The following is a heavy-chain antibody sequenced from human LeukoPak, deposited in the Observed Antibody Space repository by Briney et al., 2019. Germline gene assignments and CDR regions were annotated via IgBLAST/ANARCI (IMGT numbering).Heavy chain of an antibody. CDR3: GREILEPGKTLTY. D-gene: IGHD1-14*01. Sequence: GGSLRLSCAASGFSFSVFWMHWVRQAPGKGPVWVSRIKTDGSITDYADSVKGRFTISRDNAKNTLYLQMNSLRAEDTAVYYCGREILEPGKTLTYWGQGSLITVSS. CDR2: IKTDGSIT. CDR1: GFSFSVFW. J-gene: IGHJ4*02. V-gene: IGHV3-74*01.